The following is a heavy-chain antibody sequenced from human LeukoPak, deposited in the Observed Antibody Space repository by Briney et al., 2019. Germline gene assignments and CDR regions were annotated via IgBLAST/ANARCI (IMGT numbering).Heavy chain of an antibody. CDR2: INPSGGST. V-gene: IGHV1-46*01. J-gene: IGHJ2*01. D-gene: IGHD2/OR15-2a*01. CDR3: ARDSTHHWYFDL. Sequence: GASVKVSCKASGYTFTSYYMHWVRQAPGQGLEWMGIINPSGGSTSYAQKFQGRVTMTRDTSTSTVYMELSSLRSGDTAVYYCARDSTHHWYFDLWGRGTLVTVSS. CDR1: GYTFTSYY.